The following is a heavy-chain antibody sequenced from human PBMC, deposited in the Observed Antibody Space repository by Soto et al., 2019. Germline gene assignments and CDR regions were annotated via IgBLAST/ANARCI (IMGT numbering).Heavy chain of an antibody. J-gene: IGHJ4*02. D-gene: IGHD6-6*01. CDR2: IKQDGSEK. V-gene: IGHV3-7*03. CDR1: GFTFSSYW. Sequence: GGSLRLSCAASGFTFSSYWMSWVRQAPGKGLEWVANIKQDGSEKYYVDSVKGRFTISRDNANNSLYLQMNNLRAEDTAVYYYARIGSSSFDYWGQGTLVIVSS. CDR3: ARIGSSSFDY.